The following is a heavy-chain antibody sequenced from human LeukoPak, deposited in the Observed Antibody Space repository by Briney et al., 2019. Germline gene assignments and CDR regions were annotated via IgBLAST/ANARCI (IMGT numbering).Heavy chain of an antibody. CDR3: AGVDTAIGAFDI. J-gene: IGHJ3*02. CDR2: IYTSGST. D-gene: IGHD5-18*01. CDR1: GGSISSYY. Sequence: SETLSLTCTVSGGSISSYYWSWLRQPAGKGLEWIGRIYTSGSTNYNPSLKSRVTMSVDTSKNQFSLKLSSVTAADTAVYYCAGVDTAIGAFDIWGQGTMVTVSS. V-gene: IGHV4-4*07.